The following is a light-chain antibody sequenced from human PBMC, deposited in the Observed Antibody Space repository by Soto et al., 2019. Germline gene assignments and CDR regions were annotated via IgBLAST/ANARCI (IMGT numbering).Light chain of an antibody. CDR2: GAS. CDR3: QQYGSSPIT. V-gene: IGKV3-20*01. J-gene: IGKJ5*01. Sequence: EIVLTQSPGTLSLSPGERATLSCRASQSVSSNYLAWYQQKPGQAPRLLIYGASSRATGIPDRFSGSGSGTDFTLTISRLETEDFAVYYCQQYGSSPITFGQGPRLEIK. CDR1: QSVSSNY.